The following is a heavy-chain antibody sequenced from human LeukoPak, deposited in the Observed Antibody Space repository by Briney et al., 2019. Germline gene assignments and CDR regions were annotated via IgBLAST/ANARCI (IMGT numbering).Heavy chain of an antibody. CDR1: GYTFTGYY. V-gene: IGHV1-2*02. Sequence: GESLKISCKGSGYTFTGYYIHWVRQAPGQGLEWMGWIKPNSGGTNYAQKFQGRVTMTRDTSISTAYMELSRLRSDDTAVYYCARGSIVGATFDYFDYWGQGTLVTVSS. J-gene: IGHJ4*02. CDR3: ARGSIVGATFDYFDY. CDR2: IKPNSGGT. D-gene: IGHD1-26*01.